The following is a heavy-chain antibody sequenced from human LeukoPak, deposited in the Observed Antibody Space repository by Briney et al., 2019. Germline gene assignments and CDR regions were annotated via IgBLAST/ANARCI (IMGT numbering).Heavy chain of an antibody. J-gene: IGHJ4*02. V-gene: IGHV3-7*01. CDR3: ARDLLVGYFDAPERYFDY. CDR2: IKQDGSEK. CDR1: GFTFSSYW. D-gene: IGHD3-9*01. Sequence: GGSLRLSCAASGFTFSSYWMSWVRQAPGKGLEWVANIKQDGSEKYYVDSAKGRFTISRDNAKNSLYLQMNSLRAEDTAVYYCARDLLVGYFDAPERYFDYWGQGTLVTVSS.